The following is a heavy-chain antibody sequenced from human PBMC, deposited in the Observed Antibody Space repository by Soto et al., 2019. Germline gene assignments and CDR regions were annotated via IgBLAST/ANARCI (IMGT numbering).Heavy chain of an antibody. V-gene: IGHV3-7*01. Sequence: EVQLVQSGGDLVQPGGSLRLSCVASGFTFSTYWMTWVHQAPGMGLEWVAGIKEDASEEVYVDSVKGRFSISRDNAKNSLYLQLDSLRAEDSAAYYCATAISSPFSNFDYWGQGSLVTVSS. CDR3: ATAISSPFSNFDY. CDR1: GFTFSTYW. CDR2: IKEDASEE. J-gene: IGHJ4*02. D-gene: IGHD2-2*01.